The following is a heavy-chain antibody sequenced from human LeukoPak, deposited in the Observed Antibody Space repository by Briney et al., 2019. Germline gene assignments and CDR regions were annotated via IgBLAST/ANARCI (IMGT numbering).Heavy chain of an antibody. D-gene: IGHD6-19*01. Sequence: ASVKVSCKTSGYTFINYAITWVRQAPGGGLEWMGTISTYNGYRSHAQKFRGRVTMTTDTSTSTAYMELRSLRSDDTAVYYCAGPGSWLDPFDYWGQGTLVTVSS. CDR3: AGPGSWLDPFDY. CDR2: ISTYNGYR. CDR1: GYTFINYA. V-gene: IGHV1-18*01. J-gene: IGHJ4*02.